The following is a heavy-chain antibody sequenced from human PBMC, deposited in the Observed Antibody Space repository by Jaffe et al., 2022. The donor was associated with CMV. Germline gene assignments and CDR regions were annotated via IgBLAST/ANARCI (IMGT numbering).Heavy chain of an antibody. D-gene: IGHD3-10*01. CDR1: GFTFSSYG. Sequence: QVQLVESGGGVVQPGRSLRLSCAASGFTFSSYGMHWVRQAPGKGLEWVAVIWYDGSNKYYADSVKGRFTISRDNSKNTLYLQMNSLRAEDTAVYYCARTTNMVRGLGRPAGYYYGMDVWGQGTTVTVSS. CDR2: IWYDGSNK. V-gene: IGHV3-33*01. CDR3: ARTTNMVRGLGRPAGYYYGMDV. J-gene: IGHJ6*02.